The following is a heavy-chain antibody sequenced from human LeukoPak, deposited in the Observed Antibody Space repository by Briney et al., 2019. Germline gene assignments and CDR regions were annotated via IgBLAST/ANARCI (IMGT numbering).Heavy chain of an antibody. J-gene: IGHJ5*02. CDR2: ISSDGNHK. CDR1: GFTFSTYA. V-gene: IGHV3-30-3*01. Sequence: ARSLRLSCAASGFTFSTYAMHWVRQAPGKGLKWVAAISSDGNHKHFADSVKGRFTISRDNSKNTLFLQMNSLRPEDTAVYYCARDRLARTGVYWFDPWGQGTLVTVSS. CDR3: ARDRLARTGVYWFDP. D-gene: IGHD2-8*02.